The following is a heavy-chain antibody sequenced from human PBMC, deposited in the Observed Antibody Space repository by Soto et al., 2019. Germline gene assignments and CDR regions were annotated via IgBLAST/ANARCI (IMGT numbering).Heavy chain of an antibody. J-gene: IGHJ6*02. CDR3: ASGEGGSSSQRTKYYYYGMDV. D-gene: IGHD6-6*01. V-gene: IGHV1-3*01. CDR1: GYTFTSYA. CDR2: INAGNGNT. Sequence: GASVKVSCKASGYTFTSYAMHWVRQAPGQRLEWMGWINAGNGNTKYSQKFQGRVTITRDTSASTAYMELSSLRSEDTAVYYCASGEGGSSSQRTKYYYYGMDVWGQGTTVTVS.